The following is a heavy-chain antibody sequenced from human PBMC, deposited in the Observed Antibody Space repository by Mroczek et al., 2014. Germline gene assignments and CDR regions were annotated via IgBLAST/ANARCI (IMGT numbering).Heavy chain of an antibody. V-gene: IGHV3-21*01. CDR2: ISVSSDYI. D-gene: IGHD2-2*01. CDR3: AAVSCRSTSCGMDV. CDR1: RFTFSTYS. J-gene: IGHJ6*02. Sequence: VQLVQSGGGLVKPGGSLRLSCAASRFTFSTYSMNWVRQAPGKGLEWLASISVSSDYIYYADSLKGRFTISRDNAKNSLYLRMNSLRAEDTAVYYCAAVSCRSTSCGMDVWGQGTTVTVSS.